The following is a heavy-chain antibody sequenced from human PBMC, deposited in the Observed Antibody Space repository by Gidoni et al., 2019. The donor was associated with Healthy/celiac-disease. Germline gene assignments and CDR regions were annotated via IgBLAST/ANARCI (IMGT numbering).Heavy chain of an antibody. CDR2: SSWKSGSI. CDR3: AKDVDSYGLRYFDY. V-gene: IGHV3-9*02. J-gene: IGHJ4*02. Sequence: EVQLVESGGGLVQPGRILRISCAASGFTSDDYAMHWVRQAPGKGLECVSGSSWKSGSIGYADSVKGRFTISRDNAKNSLYLQMNSLRAEDTALYYCAKDVDSYGLRYFDYWGQGTLVTVSS. D-gene: IGHD5-18*01. CDR1: GFTSDDYA.